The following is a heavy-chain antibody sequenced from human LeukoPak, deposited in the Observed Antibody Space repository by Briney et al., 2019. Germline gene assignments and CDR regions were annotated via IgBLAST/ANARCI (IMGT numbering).Heavy chain of an antibody. Sequence: VASAKVSCKASGYTFTSYYMHWVRQAPGQGLEWMGIINPSGGSTSYAQKFQGRVTMTRDTSTSTVYMELSSLRSEDTAVYYCARAGDTAMVDLGFDYWGQGTLVTVSS. V-gene: IGHV1-46*01. CDR3: ARAGDTAMVDLGFDY. CDR1: GYTFTSYY. J-gene: IGHJ4*02. CDR2: INPSGGST. D-gene: IGHD5-18*01.